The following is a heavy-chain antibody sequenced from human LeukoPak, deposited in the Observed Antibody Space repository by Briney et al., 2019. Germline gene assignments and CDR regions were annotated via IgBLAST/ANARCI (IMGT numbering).Heavy chain of an antibody. CDR2: FYHSGST. V-gene: IGHV4-38-2*01. J-gene: IGHJ4*02. CDR1: GYSISSGNY. Sequence: SETLSLTCAVSGYSISSGNYWGWIRQPPGKGLEWIGRFYHSGSTYYNPSLKSRVTISVDTSKNQFSLKLSSVTAADTAVYYCARGVRGLWFGELLYTNYYFDYWGQGTLVTVSS. CDR3: ARGVRGLWFGELLYTNYYFDY. D-gene: IGHD3-10*01.